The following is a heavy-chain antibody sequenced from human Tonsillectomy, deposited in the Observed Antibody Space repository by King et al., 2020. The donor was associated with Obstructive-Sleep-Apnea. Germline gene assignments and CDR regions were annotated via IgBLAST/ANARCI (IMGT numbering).Heavy chain of an antibody. J-gene: IGHJ4*02. Sequence: LQLQESGPGLVEPSETLSLTCTVSYGSTSSASYYWDWIRQPRGRGLGWIGSVYFSGSTYYNPSLKSRVTISVDTSKNQFSLKMTSVTAADTAVYYCATRGGSGWYGAWGQGTLVTVSS. CDR2: VYFSGST. CDR3: ATRGGSGWYGA. CDR1: YGSTSSASYY. V-gene: IGHV4-39*01. D-gene: IGHD6-19*01.